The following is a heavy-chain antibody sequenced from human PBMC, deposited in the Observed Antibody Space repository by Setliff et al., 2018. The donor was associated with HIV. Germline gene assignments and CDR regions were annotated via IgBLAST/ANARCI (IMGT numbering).Heavy chain of an antibody. CDR3: AKDRYYDSSGSPFDY. J-gene: IGHJ4*02. CDR2: ISNSSRYY. Sequence: LRLSCSASGFLFNRYSLNWVRQAPGRGPEWVASISNSSRYYWVKARYADSVKGRFTISRDNSKNTLYLQMNSLRAEDTAVYYCAKDRYYDSSGSPFDYWGQGTLVTVSS. V-gene: IGHV3-21*01. CDR1: GFLFNRYS. D-gene: IGHD3-22*01.